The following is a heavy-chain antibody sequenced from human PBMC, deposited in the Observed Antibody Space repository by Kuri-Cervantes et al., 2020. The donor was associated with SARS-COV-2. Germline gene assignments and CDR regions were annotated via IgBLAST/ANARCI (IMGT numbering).Heavy chain of an antibody. CDR2: ISSSSSYI. V-gene: IGHV3-21*01. D-gene: IGHD3-3*01. Sequence: GGSLRLSCAASGFTFSSYAMSWVRQAPGKGLEWVSSISSSSSYIYYADSVKGRFTISRDNAKNSLYLQMNSLRAEDTAVYYCAREGAYDFWSIDYWGQGTLVTVSS. J-gene: IGHJ4*02. CDR1: GFTFSSYA. CDR3: AREGAYDFWSIDY.